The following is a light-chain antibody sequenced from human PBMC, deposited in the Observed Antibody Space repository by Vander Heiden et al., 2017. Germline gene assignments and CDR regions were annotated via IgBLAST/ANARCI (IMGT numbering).Light chain of an antibody. CDR3: QQYHTSPPYT. J-gene: IGKJ2*01. V-gene: IGKV3-20*01. CDR1: QSVTTSY. Sequence: DIVLTQSPGTLSLSPGGRATLSCRASQSVTTSYLAWYQQKLGQAPRLLIYGASSRATGITDRFSGSGSGTDFTLTISRLEPEDFAVYYCQQYHTSPPYTFGQGTKLEIK. CDR2: GAS.